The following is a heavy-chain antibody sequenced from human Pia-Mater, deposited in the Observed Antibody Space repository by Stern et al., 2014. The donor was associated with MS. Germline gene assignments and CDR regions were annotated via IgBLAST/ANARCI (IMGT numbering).Heavy chain of an antibody. D-gene: IGHD1-26*01. J-gene: IGHJ4*02. CDR3: AKGSRIVGSTEFDS. CDR1: GFTFSDYA. Sequence: EDQLVESGGGLAQPGGSLRLSCAGSGFTFSDYAMSWVRQAPGKGLEWVSGISGSGGSTYYAASVQGRFNISRDKSMDTMYLQMSSLRVDDTAVYYCAKGSRIVGSTEFDSWRQGTLVTVSS. CDR2: ISGSGGST. V-gene: IGHV3-23*04.